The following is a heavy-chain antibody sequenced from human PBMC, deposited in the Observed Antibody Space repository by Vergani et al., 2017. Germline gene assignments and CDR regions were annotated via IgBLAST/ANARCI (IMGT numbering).Heavy chain of an antibody. CDR3: ARDQERVWVVAATDDWFDP. CDR1: GGSFSGYY. Sequence: QVQLQQWGAGLLKPSETLSLTCAVYGGSFSGYYWSWIRQPPGTGLEWIGEINHSGSTNYNPSLKSRVTISVDTSKNQFSLKLSSVTAADTAVYYCARDQERVWVVAATDDWFDPWGQGTLVTVSS. V-gene: IGHV4-34*01. D-gene: IGHD2-15*01. J-gene: IGHJ5*02. CDR2: INHSGST.